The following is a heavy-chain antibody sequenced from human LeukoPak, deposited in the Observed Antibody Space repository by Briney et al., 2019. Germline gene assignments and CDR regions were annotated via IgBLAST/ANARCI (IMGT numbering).Heavy chain of an antibody. Sequence: ASVKVSCKASGYTFTAYYMHWVRPAPGQGLEWMGWLNPNTGGTNYAQKFQGRVTMTRDTPISTAYMELSRLRSDDTAVYYCARDRSVAFDIWGQRTMVTVSS. CDR3: ARDRSVAFDI. J-gene: IGHJ3*02. CDR2: LNPNTGGT. CDR1: GYTFTAYY. V-gene: IGHV1-2*02.